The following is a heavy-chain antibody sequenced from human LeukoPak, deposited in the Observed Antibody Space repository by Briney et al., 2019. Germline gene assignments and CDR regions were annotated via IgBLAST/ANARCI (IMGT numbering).Heavy chain of an antibody. CDR3: ARDGGGSSWFRGYFDY. J-gene: IGHJ4*02. D-gene: IGHD6-13*01. V-gene: IGHV3-30*04. CDR2: ITYDGSNK. CDR1: GFTFSSYA. Sequence: PGGSLRLSCAAAGFTFSSYAMHWVRQAPGKGLEWAAVITYDGSNKYYADSVKGRFTICRDNSKNKLFLQMNSLRAEDTAVYYCARDGGGSSWFRGYFDYWGQGTLVTVSS.